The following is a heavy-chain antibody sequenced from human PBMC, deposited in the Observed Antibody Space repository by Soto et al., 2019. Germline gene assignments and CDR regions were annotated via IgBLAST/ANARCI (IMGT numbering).Heavy chain of an antibody. CDR3: ARAHRDSSGYYFDY. V-gene: IGHV1-3*01. CDR2: INAGNGNT. J-gene: IGHJ4*02. Sequence: GASVKVSCKASGYTFTSYAMHWVRQAPGQRLEWMGWINAGNGNTKYSQKFQGRVTITRDTSASTAYMELSSLRSEDTAVYYCARAHRDSSGYYFDYWGQGTLVTSPQ. CDR1: GYTFTSYA. D-gene: IGHD3-22*01.